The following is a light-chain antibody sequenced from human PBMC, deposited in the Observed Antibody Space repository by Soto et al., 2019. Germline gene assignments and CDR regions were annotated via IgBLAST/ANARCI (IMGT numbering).Light chain of an antibody. Sequence: SYELSQPPSVSVAPGQTARITCGGNNIGLKTLHWYQQKPGQAPVLVVYDDTHRPSGISDRLSGTNSGNTATLTISRVEAGDEADYYCQAWDSSSDHVVFGGGTKLTVL. CDR2: DDT. J-gene: IGLJ3*02. V-gene: IGLV3-21*02. CDR3: QAWDSSSDHVV. CDR1: NIGLKT.